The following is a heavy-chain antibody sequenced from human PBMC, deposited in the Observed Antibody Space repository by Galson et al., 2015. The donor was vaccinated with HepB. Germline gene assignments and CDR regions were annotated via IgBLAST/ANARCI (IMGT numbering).Heavy chain of an antibody. D-gene: IGHD2-2*01. CDR3: TTDVYFSSYWSWLDP. J-gene: IGHJ5*02. CDR1: GFPFNNAW. V-gene: IGHV3-15*01. Sequence: SLRLSCAASGFPFNNAWMTWVRQAPGKGLEWVGRIKSRTEGGTKEYAAPGKGRFTISRDDSRNTLYLQMHSLKTDDTAVYYCTTDVYFSSYWSWLDPWGQGTLVTVSS. CDR2: IKSRTEGGTK.